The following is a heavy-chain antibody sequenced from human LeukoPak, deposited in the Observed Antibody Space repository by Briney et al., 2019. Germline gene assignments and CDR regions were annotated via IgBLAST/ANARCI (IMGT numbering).Heavy chain of an antibody. CDR2: IKEDGSEK. V-gene: IGHV3-7*03. Sequence: GGSLRLSCAVSGFTFSSYWMTWVRQTPGKGLEWVTKIKEDGSEKYYVDSVKGRFTVSRDNVKNSLFLQMNSLRAEDTAAYYCARLHSAIYYGDAFDIWGQGTMVTVSS. CDR1: GFTFSSYW. J-gene: IGHJ3*02. CDR3: ARLHSAIYYGDAFDI. D-gene: IGHD1-26*01.